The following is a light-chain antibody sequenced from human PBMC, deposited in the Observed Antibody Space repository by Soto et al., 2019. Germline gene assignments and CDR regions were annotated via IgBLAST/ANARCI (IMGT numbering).Light chain of an antibody. J-gene: IGKJ2*01. CDR1: QSISSY. CDR3: QQSYSTPYT. CDR2: AAS. Sequence: DIQMTQSPSSLSASVGDRVIITCRASQSISSYLNWYQQKPGKAPKLLIYAASSLQSGVPSTFSGSGSRTDFTLTISSLQPEDFATYYCQQSYSTPYTFGQGTKLEIK. V-gene: IGKV1-39*01.